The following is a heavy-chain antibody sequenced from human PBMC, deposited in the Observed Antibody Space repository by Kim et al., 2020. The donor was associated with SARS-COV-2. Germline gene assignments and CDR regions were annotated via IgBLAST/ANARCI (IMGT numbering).Heavy chain of an antibody. V-gene: IGHV3-20*01. J-gene: IGHJ6*02. D-gene: IGHD3-10*01. CDR3: ARLAGSGSYQYPPDV. Sequence: DSVKGRFTISRDNAKNSLYLQMNSLRAEDTALYHCARLAGSGSYQYPPDVWGQGTTVTVSS.